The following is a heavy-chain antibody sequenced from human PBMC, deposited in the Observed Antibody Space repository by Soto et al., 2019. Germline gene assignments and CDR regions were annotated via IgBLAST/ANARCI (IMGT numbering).Heavy chain of an antibody. CDR3: ARHQFAGYYDILTGQNWFDP. Sequence: PSETLPLTCTVSGGSISSSSYYWGWIRQPPGKGLEWIGSIYYSGSTYYNPSLKSRVTISVDTSKNQFSLKLSSVTAADTAVYYCARHQFAGYYDILTGQNWFDPWGQGTLVTVSS. D-gene: IGHD3-9*01. J-gene: IGHJ5*02. CDR1: GGSISSSSYY. CDR2: IYYSGST. V-gene: IGHV4-39*01.